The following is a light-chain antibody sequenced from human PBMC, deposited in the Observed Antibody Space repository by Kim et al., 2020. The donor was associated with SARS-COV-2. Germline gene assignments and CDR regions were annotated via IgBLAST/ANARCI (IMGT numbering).Light chain of an antibody. CDR3: QVWDSSSDHWV. CDR2: CDS. CDR1: NIGSKS. V-gene: IGLV3-21*04. J-gene: IGLJ3*02. Sequence: APGKTATITCGGNNIGSKSVHWYQQKPGQAPVLVIYCDSDRPSGIPERFSGSNSANTATLTISRVEAGDEADYYCQVWDSSSDHWVFGGGTQLTVL.